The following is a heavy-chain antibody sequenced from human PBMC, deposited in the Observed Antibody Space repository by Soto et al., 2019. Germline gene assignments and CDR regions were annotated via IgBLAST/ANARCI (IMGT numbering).Heavy chain of an antibody. CDR2: ISTDGRDK. CDR1: GFIFSRHA. CDR3: AKDHDLAAAGYYFDY. D-gene: IGHD6-13*01. J-gene: IGHJ4*02. V-gene: IGHV3-30*04. Sequence: QVQLVESGGGVVQPGRSLRLSCAASGFIFSRHAMHWVRQAPGKGLEWVAVISTDGRDKYHADSVKGRFTISRDNSKNTLYLQMNSLRAEDTAVYYCAKDHDLAAAGYYFDYWGQGTLVTVSS.